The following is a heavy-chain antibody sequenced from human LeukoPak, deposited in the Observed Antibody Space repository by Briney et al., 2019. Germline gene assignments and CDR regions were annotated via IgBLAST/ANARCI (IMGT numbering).Heavy chain of an antibody. CDR3: TREGATSGFFD. J-gene: IGHJ4*02. CDR2: ISRSGDTR. Sequence: GSLLLSCAGSGFLFSSFEMDWVRPAPGKGLEWISYISRSGDTRYYAASVKARFTISRDNAKNSLFLQMNGLRAEDTAIYYCTREGATSGFFDWGQGTLVAVSS. V-gene: IGHV3-48*03. CDR1: GFLFSSFE. D-gene: IGHD5-12*01.